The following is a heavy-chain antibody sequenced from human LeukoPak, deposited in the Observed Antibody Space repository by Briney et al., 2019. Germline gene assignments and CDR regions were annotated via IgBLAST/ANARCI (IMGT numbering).Heavy chain of an antibody. D-gene: IGHD6-13*01. Sequence: PSETLSLTCAVYGGSFSGYYWSWIRQPPGKGLEWIGEINHSGSTNYNPSLKSRVTISVDTSKNQFSLKLSSVTAADTAVYYCARGPSSSWSNRPYYYYGMDVWGQGTTVTVSS. J-gene: IGHJ6*02. CDR3: ARGPSSSWSNRPYYYYGMDV. CDR2: INHSGST. CDR1: GGSFSGYY. V-gene: IGHV4-34*01.